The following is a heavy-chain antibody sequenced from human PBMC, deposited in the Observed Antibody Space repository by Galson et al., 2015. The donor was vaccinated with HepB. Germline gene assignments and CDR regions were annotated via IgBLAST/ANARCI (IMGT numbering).Heavy chain of an antibody. J-gene: IGHJ4*02. V-gene: IGHV3-9*01. CDR2: ISWNSGSI. CDR3: VRDDYYQKQDY. CDR1: GFTFDDYA. Sequence: SLRLSCAASGFTFDDYAMHWVRQAPGKGLEWVSGISWNSGSIGYADSVKGRFTISRDNAKNTLYLQMDSLRAEDTAVYYCVRDDYYQKQDYWGQGTLVTVSS. D-gene: IGHD3-10*01.